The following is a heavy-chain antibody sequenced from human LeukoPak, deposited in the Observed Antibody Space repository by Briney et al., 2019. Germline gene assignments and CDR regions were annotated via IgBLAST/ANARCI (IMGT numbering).Heavy chain of an antibody. V-gene: IGHV3-30-3*01. D-gene: IGHD2-2*01. CDR3: ARASGEYQLLWGVYFDY. CDR1: GFTFSSYA. Sequence: ESGGSLRLSCAASGFTFSSYAMHWVRQAPGKGLEWVAVISYDGSNKYYADSVKGRFTISRDNSKNTLYLQMNSLRAEDTAVYYCARASGEYQLLWGVYFDYWGQGTLVTVSS. J-gene: IGHJ4*02. CDR2: ISYDGSNK.